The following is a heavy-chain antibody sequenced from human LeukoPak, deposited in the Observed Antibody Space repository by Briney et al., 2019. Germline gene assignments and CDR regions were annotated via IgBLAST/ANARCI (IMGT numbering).Heavy chain of an antibody. Sequence: GGSLRLSCAASGFTFSSYSMNWVRQAPGKGLEWVSSISSSSSYIYYADSVKGRFTISRDNAKNSLYLQMNSLRAEDTALYHCARDGKVSSGWFAYYYGMDVWGQGTTVTVSS. CDR2: ISSSSSYI. CDR3: ARDGKVSSGWFAYYYGMDV. D-gene: IGHD6-19*01. CDR1: GFTFSSYS. V-gene: IGHV3-21*04. J-gene: IGHJ6*02.